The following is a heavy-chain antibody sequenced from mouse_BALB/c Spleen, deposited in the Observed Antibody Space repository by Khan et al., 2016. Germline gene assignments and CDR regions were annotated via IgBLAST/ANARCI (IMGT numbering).Heavy chain of an antibody. J-gene: IGHJ2*01. CDR2: ISSGGGST. V-gene: IGHV5-12-1*01. CDR3: ARQDYGRGYFDY. Sequence: EVELVESGGGLVKPGGSLKLSCAASGFAFSSYDMSWVRQTPEKRLEWVAYISSGGGSTYYPDTVKGRFTISRDNAKNTLYLQMSSLKSEDTAMYYCARQDYGRGYFDYWGQGTTLTVSS. CDR1: GFAFSSYD. D-gene: IGHD1-1*01.